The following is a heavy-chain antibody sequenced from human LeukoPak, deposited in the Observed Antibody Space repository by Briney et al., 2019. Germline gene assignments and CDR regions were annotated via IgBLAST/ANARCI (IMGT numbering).Heavy chain of an antibody. CDR2: ISGSGSLT. Sequence: GGSLRLSCEASGFTFSTYVMSWVRQAPGKGLEWVSGISGSGSLTYYADSVKGRFTISRDNSKNTLYLQMNSLRAEDTAVYYCAKDSSTSCYGYWGQGTLVTVSS. CDR1: GFTFSTYV. J-gene: IGHJ4*02. CDR3: AKDSSTSCYGY. V-gene: IGHV3-23*01. D-gene: IGHD2-2*01.